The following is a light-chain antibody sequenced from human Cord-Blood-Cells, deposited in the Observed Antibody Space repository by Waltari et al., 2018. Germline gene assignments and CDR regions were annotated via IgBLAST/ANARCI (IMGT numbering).Light chain of an antibody. J-gene: IGKJ2*01. CDR3: QQSYSTPMYT. Sequence: DIQMTKSPSSLSAYVGDRVTITCRASQSISSYLNWYQQKPGKAPKLLIYAASSLQSGVPSRFSGSGSGTDFTLTISSLQPEDFATYYCQQSYSTPMYTFGQGTKLEIK. CDR1: QSISSY. V-gene: IGKV1-39*01. CDR2: AAS.